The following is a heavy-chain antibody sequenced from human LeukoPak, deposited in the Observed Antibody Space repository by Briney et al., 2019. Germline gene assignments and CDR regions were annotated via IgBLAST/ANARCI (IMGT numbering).Heavy chain of an antibody. D-gene: IGHD2-2*01. CDR1: GGTFSSYA. V-gene: IGHV1-69*04. CDR2: IIPILGIA. J-gene: IGHJ4*02. CDR3: ASPGSTYQLPTHFDY. Sequence: ASVKVSCKASGGTFSSYAISWVRQAPGQGLEWMGRIIPILGIANYAQKFQGRVTITADKSTSTAYMELGSLRSEDTAVYYCASPGSTYQLPTHFDYWGQGTPVTVSS.